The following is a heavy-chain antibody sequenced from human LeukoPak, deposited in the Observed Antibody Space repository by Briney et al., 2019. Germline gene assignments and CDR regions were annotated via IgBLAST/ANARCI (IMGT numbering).Heavy chain of an antibody. J-gene: IGHJ4*02. D-gene: IGHD3-10*01. CDR1: GFTFSRYS. Sequence: PGGSLRLSCAASGFTFSRYSMTWVRQAPGRGLEWIGEINHSGSTNYNPSLKSRVTISVDTSKNQFSLKLSSVTAADTAVYYCARDLSEGGITMVRGALGYWGQGTLVTVSS. CDR2: INHSGST. V-gene: IGHV4-34*01. CDR3: ARDLSEGGITMVRGALGY.